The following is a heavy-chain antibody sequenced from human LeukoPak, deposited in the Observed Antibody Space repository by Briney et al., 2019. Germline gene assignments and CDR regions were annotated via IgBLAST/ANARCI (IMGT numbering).Heavy chain of an antibody. Sequence: GGSLRLSCAASGFTFDDYAMHWVRQAPGKGLEWVSGISWNSGSIGYADSVKGRFTISRDNAKNSLYLQMNSLRAEDTALYYCAKVNVLTGGEYDFDYWGQGTLVTVSS. CDR1: GFTFDDYA. D-gene: IGHD3-9*01. CDR2: ISWNSGSI. CDR3: AKVNVLTGGEYDFDY. V-gene: IGHV3-9*01. J-gene: IGHJ4*02.